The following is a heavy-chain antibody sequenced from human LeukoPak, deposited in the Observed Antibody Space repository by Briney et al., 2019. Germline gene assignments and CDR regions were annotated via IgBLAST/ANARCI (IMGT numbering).Heavy chain of an antibody. CDR1: GFTFSSYA. Sequence: GGSLRLSCGASGFTFSSYAMHWVRQAPGKGLHWVAVISYDGSNKYYADSVKGRFTISRDNSKNTLYLQLNSLRPEDTALYYCARDGYCSSTGCSAYFFDSWGQGTLVTVSS. J-gene: IGHJ4*02. D-gene: IGHD2-2*03. V-gene: IGHV3-30-3*01. CDR2: ISYDGSNK. CDR3: ARDGYCSSTGCSAYFFDS.